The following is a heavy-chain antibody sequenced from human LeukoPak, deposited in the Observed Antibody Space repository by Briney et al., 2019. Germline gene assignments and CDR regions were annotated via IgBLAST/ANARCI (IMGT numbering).Heavy chain of an antibody. Sequence: EASVKVSCKASGYTFTSYGISWVRQAPGQGLEWMGWISAYNDNTNYAQKLQGRVTMTTDTSTSTAYMELRSLRSDDTAVYYCARENPSGYYNRPIDYWGQGTLVTVSS. J-gene: IGHJ4*02. CDR1: GYTFTSYG. CDR2: ISAYNDNT. D-gene: IGHD3-22*01. V-gene: IGHV1-18*01. CDR3: ARENPSGYYNRPIDY.